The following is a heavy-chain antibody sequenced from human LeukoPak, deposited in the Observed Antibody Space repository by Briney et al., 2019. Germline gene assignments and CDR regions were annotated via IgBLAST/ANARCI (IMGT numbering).Heavy chain of an antibody. D-gene: IGHD2-15*01. CDR3: ARGERYCTAGNCFFSFDY. J-gene: IGHJ4*02. CDR2: VSFDGSNK. Sequence: GGSLRLSCAASGFIFSRNAMHWVRQAPGKGLEWVAVVSFDGSNKFYADSVKGRFTISRDNSKNTLYLQMDSLRAEDTAVFYCARGERYCTAGNCFFSFDYWGQGTLVTVSS. V-gene: IGHV3-30*04. CDR1: GFIFSRNA.